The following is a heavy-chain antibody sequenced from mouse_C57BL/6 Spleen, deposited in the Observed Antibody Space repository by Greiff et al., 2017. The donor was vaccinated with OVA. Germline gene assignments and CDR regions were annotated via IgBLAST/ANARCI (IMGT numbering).Heavy chain of an antibody. D-gene: IGHD1-1*01. Sequence: QVQLQQSGAELVMPGASVKLSCKASGYTFTSYWMHWVKQRPGQGLEWIGEIDPSDSYTNYNQKFKGKSTLTVDKSSSTAYMQLSSLTSEDSAVYYCARQNYGSSPEFAYWGQGTLVTVSA. CDR3: ARQNYGSSPEFAY. CDR1: GYTFTSYW. V-gene: IGHV1-69*01. J-gene: IGHJ3*01. CDR2: IDPSDSYT.